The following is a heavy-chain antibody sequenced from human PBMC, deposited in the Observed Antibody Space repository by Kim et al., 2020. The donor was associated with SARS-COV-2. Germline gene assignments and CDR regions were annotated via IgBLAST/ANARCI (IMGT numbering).Heavy chain of an antibody. V-gene: IGHV3-7*01. D-gene: IGHD3-10*01. CDR1: GFTFRTYW. CDR3: MSDPGTY. CDR2: IKQDGSEA. Sequence: GGSLRLSCAASGFTFRTYWMTWVRQPPGKGLEWVANIKQDGSEAYYADSVKGRFTISRDNAKNSLYLQMNSLRAEDTAVYYCMSDPGTYWGQGTLVTVSS. J-gene: IGHJ4*02.